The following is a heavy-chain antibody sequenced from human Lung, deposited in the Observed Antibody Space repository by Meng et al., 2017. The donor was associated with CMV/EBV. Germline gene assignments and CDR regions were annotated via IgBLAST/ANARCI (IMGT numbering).Heavy chain of an antibody. J-gene: IGHJ6*02. CDR2: MNPNSGNT. CDR3: ARTRIEVEPDGRKIKDNNYGRDV. CDR1: GYTFTTYD. V-gene: IGHV1-8*01. D-gene: IGHD2-2*01. Sequence: ASVXVSXKASGYTFTTYDINWVRQATGQGLDWMGWMNPNSGNTGYAQKFQGRVNLTRVTSISTAYMELSSLTSDETAVYYCARTRIEVEPDGRKIKDNNYGRDVWXQENXVTVAS.